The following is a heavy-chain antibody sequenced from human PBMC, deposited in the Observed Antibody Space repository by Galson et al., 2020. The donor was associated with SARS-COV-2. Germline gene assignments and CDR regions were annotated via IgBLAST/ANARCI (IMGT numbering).Heavy chain of an antibody. D-gene: IGHD5-12*01. CDR2: IDWDDDK. Sequence: SGPTLVKPTQTLTLTCTFSGFSLSTSGKCVSWIRQPPGKALEWLARIDWDDDKYYSTSLKTRLTISKDTSKNQVVLTMTNMDPVDTATYYCALVYSGYVSLDYWGQGTLVTVSS. V-gene: IGHV2-70*11. CDR1: GFSLSTSGKC. CDR3: ALVYSGYVSLDY. J-gene: IGHJ4*02.